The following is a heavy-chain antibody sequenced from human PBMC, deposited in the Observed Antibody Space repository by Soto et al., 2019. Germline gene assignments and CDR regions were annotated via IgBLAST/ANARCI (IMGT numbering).Heavy chain of an antibody. J-gene: IGHJ4*02. CDR1: GFTFSSYG. Sequence: GGSLRLSCAASGFTFSSYGMHWVRQAPGKGLEWVAVISYDGSNKYYADSVKGRFTISRDYAKNSLYLQMDSLRHEDTAVYYCARGAVTGTSLFDYWGLGTPVTVSS. CDR2: ISYDGSNK. CDR3: ARGAVTGTSLFDY. D-gene: IGHD6-19*01. V-gene: IGHV3-30*03.